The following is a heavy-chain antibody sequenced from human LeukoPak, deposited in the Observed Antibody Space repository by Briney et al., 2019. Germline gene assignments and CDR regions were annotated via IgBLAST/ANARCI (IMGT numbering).Heavy chain of an antibody. CDR2: IYPGDSDT. CDR1: GYSFTGYW. D-gene: IGHD6-13*01. CDR3: ARRGIAASWDV. Sequence: GESLKISCKGSGYSFTGYWIGWVRQMPGKGLEWMGIIYPGDSDTRYSPSFQGQVTISADKSNSTAYLQWSSLKASDTAIYYCARRGIAASWDVWGKGTTATVSS. J-gene: IGHJ6*04. V-gene: IGHV5-51*01.